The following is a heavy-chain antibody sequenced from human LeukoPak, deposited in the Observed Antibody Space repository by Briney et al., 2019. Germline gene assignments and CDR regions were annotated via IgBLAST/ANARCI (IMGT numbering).Heavy chain of an antibody. V-gene: IGHV3-9*01. CDR3: AQAVGVASLIVDALHV. D-gene: IGHD1-26*01. CDR1: GFNFDDYA. Sequence: GESLRLSCAASGFNFDDYAMHWVRQTPGKGLERVSGLTWNSYTIVYADSVKGRFTISRDNAKNTLYLQMNSLRVEDTAIYYCAQAVGVASLIVDALHVWGQGTRVTASP. CDR2: LTWNSYTI. J-gene: IGHJ3*01.